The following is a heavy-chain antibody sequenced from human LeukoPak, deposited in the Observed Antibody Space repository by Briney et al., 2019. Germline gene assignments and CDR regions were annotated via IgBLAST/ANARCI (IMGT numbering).Heavy chain of an antibody. CDR1: GCTFTGYY. CDR2: VIPIFGTA. V-gene: IGHV1-69*13. D-gene: IGHD5-18*01. Sequence: ASVKVSCKASGCTFTGYYMHWVRQAPGQGLEWMGGVIPIFGTANYAQKFQGRVTITADESTSTAYMELSSLRSEDTAVYYCARGGYSYGPAPSDAFDIWGQGTMVTASS. J-gene: IGHJ3*02. CDR3: ARGGYSYGPAPSDAFDI.